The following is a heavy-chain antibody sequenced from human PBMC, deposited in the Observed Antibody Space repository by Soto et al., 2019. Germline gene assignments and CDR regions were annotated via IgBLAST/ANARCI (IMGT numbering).Heavy chain of an antibody. CDR2: ISGSGGST. J-gene: IGHJ6*02. Sequence: PGGSLRLSCAASGFTFSSYAMSWVRQAPGKGLEWVSAISGSGGSTYYADSVKGRFTISRDNSKNTLYLQMNSLRAEDTAVYYCAKASPMVRGVIISDYYYYGMDVWGQGTTVTVSS. CDR3: AKASPMVRGVIISDYYYYGMDV. CDR1: GFTFSSYA. V-gene: IGHV3-23*01. D-gene: IGHD3-10*01.